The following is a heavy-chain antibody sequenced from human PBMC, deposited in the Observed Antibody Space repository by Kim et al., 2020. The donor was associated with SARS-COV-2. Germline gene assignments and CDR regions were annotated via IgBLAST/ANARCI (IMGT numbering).Heavy chain of an antibody. D-gene: IGHD6-13*01. J-gene: IGHJ5*02. CDR3: ARALVGAAGP. V-gene: IGHV3-66*01. Sequence: YYAGSVKGRFTISRDNYQNTLYLQMNSLRAEDTAVYYCARALVGAAGPWGQGTLVTVSS.